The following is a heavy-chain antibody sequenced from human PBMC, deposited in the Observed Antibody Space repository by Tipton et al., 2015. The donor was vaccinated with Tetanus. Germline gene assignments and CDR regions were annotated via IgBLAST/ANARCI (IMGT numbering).Heavy chain of an antibody. CDR1: GFTFSDHY. CDR2: VAYDGNNK. Sequence: SLRLSCAASGFTFSDHYMSWIRQAPGKGLEWVALVAYDGNNKYYADSVKGRFTISRDNSKDTLYLQMNSLRPEDTAVYYCARDGFYYGSGSYYRAFWGQGTLVTVSP. CDR3: ARDGFYYGSGSYYRAF. V-gene: IGHV3-30-3*01. J-gene: IGHJ4*02. D-gene: IGHD3-10*01.